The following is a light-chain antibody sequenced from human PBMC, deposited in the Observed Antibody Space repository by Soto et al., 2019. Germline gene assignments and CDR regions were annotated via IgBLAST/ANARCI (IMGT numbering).Light chain of an antibody. CDR2: EVS. V-gene: IGLV2-14*01. J-gene: IGLJ2*01. CDR3: SSYTRSSTVV. Sequence: QSALTQPASVSGSPGQSITISCTGTTSGVGGYNYVSWYHHHAGKAPKLMIYEVSNRPSGVSNRFSGSKYGNTSSVTISRLQAEDGADYYCSSYTRSSTVVFGGGTKVTLL. CDR1: TSGVGGYNY.